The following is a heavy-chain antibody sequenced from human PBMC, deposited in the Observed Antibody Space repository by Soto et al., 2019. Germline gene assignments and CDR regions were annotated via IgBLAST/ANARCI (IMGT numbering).Heavy chain of an antibody. D-gene: IGHD1-1*01. J-gene: IGHJ4*02. CDR2: IYPGDSDT. CDR1: GYSFTTYW. V-gene: IGHV5-51*01. Sequence: PGESLKISCQASGYSFTTYWIGWVRQMPGKGLEWIGIIYPGDSDTKYSPTFQGQVTMSADKSISTAYLQWSSLKASDTAMYYCARPDGLTNWLRFDYWGQGTLVTVSS. CDR3: ARPDGLTNWLRFDY.